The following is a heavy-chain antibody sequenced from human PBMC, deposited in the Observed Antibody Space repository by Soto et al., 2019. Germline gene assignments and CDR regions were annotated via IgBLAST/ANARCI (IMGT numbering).Heavy chain of an antibody. D-gene: IGHD2-15*01. CDR2: IIPIFGTA. CDR1: GGTFSSYA. V-gene: IGHV1-69*06. Sequence: QVQLVQSGAEVKKPGSSVKVSCKASGGTFSSYAISWVRQAPGQGLEWMGGIIPIFGTANYAQKFQGRVTITADKSTSTAYMELSSLRSEDTAVYYCARVRCSGGSCYRARYYYGMDVWGQGTTVTVSS. J-gene: IGHJ6*02. CDR3: ARVRCSGGSCYRARYYYGMDV.